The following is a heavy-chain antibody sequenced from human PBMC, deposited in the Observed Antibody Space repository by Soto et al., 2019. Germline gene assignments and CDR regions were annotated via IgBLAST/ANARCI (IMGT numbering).Heavy chain of an antibody. CDR3: AKVVYCSSTSCYVKWFDP. V-gene: IGHV4-39*01. J-gene: IGHJ5*02. CDR2: IYYSGST. CDR1: GGSISSSSYY. D-gene: IGHD2-2*01. Sequence: QLQLQESGPGLVKPSETLSLTCTVSGGSISSSSYYWGWIRQPPGKGLEWIGSIYYSGSTYYNPSLKSRVTLSVDTSKNQFSLKLSSVTAADTAVYYCAKVVYCSSTSCYVKWFDPWGQGTLVTVSS.